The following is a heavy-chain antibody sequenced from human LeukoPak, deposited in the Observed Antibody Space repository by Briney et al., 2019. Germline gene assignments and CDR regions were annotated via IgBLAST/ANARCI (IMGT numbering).Heavy chain of an antibody. D-gene: IGHD6-13*01. J-gene: IGHJ4*02. V-gene: IGHV4-61*02. CDR3: ARGGDSSSWSVDY. CDR2: IYASGST. Sequence: SETLSLTCTVSGGSISGGSFHWTWIRQPAGKGLEWIGRIYASGSTNYNSSLKSRVTISVDTSKNQFSLRLSSVTAADTAVYYCARGGDSSSWSVDYWGQGTLVTVSS. CDR1: GGSISGGSFH.